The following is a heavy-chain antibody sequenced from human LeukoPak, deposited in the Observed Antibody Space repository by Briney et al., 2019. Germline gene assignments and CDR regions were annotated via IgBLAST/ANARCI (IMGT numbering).Heavy chain of an antibody. V-gene: IGHV3-53*01. CDR2: IYKGGAT. CDR1: GLIVSTNY. CDR3: ARGPTFGGVIVL. D-gene: IGHD3-16*02. Sequence: GGSLRLSCAASGLIVSTNYMSWVRQVPGKGLERVSVIYKGGATYYADSVQGRFTISRDNSKKTLYLQMNSLRAEDTAMYYCARGPTFGGVIVLWGQGTLVTVSS. J-gene: IGHJ1*01.